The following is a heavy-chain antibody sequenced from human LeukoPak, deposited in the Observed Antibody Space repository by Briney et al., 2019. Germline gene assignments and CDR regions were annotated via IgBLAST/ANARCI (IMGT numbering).Heavy chain of an antibody. Sequence: SVKFYCPASRYNSTCYYMPCARHAPVQGIGWMGWINPNSGGTNYAQKFQGRVTMTRDTSISTAYMELSRLRSDDTAVYYCARGYSSSWNWFDPWGQGTLVTVSS. D-gene: IGHD6-13*01. CDR2: INPNSGGT. V-gene: IGHV1-2*02. CDR1: RYNSTCYY. CDR3: ARGYSSSWNWFDP. J-gene: IGHJ5*02.